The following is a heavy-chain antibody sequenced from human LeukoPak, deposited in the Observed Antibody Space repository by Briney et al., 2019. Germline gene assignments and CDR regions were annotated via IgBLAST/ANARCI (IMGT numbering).Heavy chain of an antibody. CDR1: GYTFTGYY. D-gene: IGHD4-11*01. Sequence: ASVKVSCKASGYTFTGYYMHWVRQAPGQGLEWMGWINPNSGGTNYAQKFQGRVTMTRDTSISTAYMELSRLRSDDTAVYYCARDDAGSNYVGICVYWGQGTLVTVSS. J-gene: IGHJ4*02. V-gene: IGHV1-2*02. CDR2: INPNSGGT. CDR3: ARDDAGSNYVGICVY.